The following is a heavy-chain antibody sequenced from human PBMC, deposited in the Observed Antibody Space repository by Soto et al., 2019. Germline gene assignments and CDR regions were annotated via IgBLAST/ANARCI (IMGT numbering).Heavy chain of an antibody. CDR2: IYTSGST. CDR3: ARDLGYYDILTGFPRYYGMDV. CDR1: GGSISSYY. D-gene: IGHD3-9*01. Sequence: PSETLSLTCTVSGGSISSYYWSWMRQPAGKGLEWIGRIYTSGSTNYNPSLKSRVTMSVDTSKNQFSLKLSSVTAADTAVYYCARDLGYYDILTGFPRYYGMDVWGQGTTVTVSS. V-gene: IGHV4-4*07. J-gene: IGHJ6*02.